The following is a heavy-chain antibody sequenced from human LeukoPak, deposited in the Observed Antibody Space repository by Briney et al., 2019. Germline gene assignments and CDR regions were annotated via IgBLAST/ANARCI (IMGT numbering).Heavy chain of an antibody. J-gene: IGHJ4*02. CDR2: KKQDGSEK. D-gene: IGHD1-26*01. CDR1: GFTFSTYW. Sequence: GGSLRLSCAASGFTFSTYWMSWVRQAPGKGLEWVANKKQDGSEKYYLDSVKGRFTISRDNGKNSIYLQMNSLRAEDTAVYYCARWAGGHYDYWGQGTLVTVSS. V-gene: IGHV3-7*01. CDR3: ARWAGGHYDY.